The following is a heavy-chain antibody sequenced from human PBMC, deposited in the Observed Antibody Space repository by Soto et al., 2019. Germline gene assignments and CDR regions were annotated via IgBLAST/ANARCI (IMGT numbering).Heavy chain of an antibody. J-gene: IGHJ4*02. CDR1: GGSISSYY. Sequence: SETLSLTCNVSGGSISSYYWSWIRQPPGKGLEWIGYIYYSGSTNYNPSLKSRVTISVDTSKNQFSLKLSSVTAADTAVYYCASSHPYYDILTGLDYWGQGTLVTVSS. CDR2: IYYSGST. CDR3: ASSHPYYDILTGLDY. V-gene: IGHV4-59*08. D-gene: IGHD3-9*01.